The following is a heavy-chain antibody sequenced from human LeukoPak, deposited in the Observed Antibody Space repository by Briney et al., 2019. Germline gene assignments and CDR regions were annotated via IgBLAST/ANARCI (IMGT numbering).Heavy chain of an antibody. D-gene: IGHD3-10*01. V-gene: IGHV4-39*07. CDR2: IYYSGST. CDR1: GGSISSSSYY. Sequence: SETLSLTCTVSGGSISSSSYYWGWIRQPPGKGLEWIGSIYYSGSTYYNPSLKSRVTISADTSKNQFSLKLSSVTAADTAVYYCARDQSVNYYGSGFDLWGRGTLVTVSS. J-gene: IGHJ2*01. CDR3: ARDQSVNYYGSGFDL.